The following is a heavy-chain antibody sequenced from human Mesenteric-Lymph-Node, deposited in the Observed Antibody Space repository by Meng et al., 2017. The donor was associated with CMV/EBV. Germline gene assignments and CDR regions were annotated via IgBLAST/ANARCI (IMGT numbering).Heavy chain of an antibody. J-gene: IGHJ4*02. CDR2: SNAGNGNT. CDR1: GSTFTNYA. Sequence: SCKASGSTFTNYALHWVRQAPGQGLEWMGWSNAGNGNTKYSQEFQGRVTITRDTSASTAYMELSSLRSEDMAVYYCARGRGSYSLDYWGQGTPVTVSS. CDR3: ARGRGSYSLDY. V-gene: IGHV1-3*02. D-gene: IGHD1-26*01.